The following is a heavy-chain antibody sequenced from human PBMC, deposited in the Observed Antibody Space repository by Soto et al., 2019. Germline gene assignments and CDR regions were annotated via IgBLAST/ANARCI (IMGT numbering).Heavy chain of an antibody. CDR1: GYTYTEYP. J-gene: IGHJ4*02. V-gene: IGHV1-3*01. Sequence: QVQLVQSGAEVKKPGASVKVSCKTSGYTYTEYPIHWVRQAPGQGLEWMGWSNVGNGNAKYSQKFQGRDTMTRDTSASTVYMELSSLGSEVTAVYSGTSSSERGYWGQGTLVTVSS. CDR2: SNVGNGNA. CDR3: TSSSERGY.